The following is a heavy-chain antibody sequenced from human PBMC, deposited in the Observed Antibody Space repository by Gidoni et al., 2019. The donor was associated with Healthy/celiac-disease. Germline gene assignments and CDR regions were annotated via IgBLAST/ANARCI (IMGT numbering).Heavy chain of an antibody. D-gene: IGHD4-17*01. CDR3: AKMTTVTSWYYYGMDV. V-gene: IGHV3-23*01. Sequence: GRFTISRDNSKNTLYLQMNSLRAEDTAVYYCAKMTTVTSWYYYGMDVWGQGTTVTVSS. J-gene: IGHJ6*02.